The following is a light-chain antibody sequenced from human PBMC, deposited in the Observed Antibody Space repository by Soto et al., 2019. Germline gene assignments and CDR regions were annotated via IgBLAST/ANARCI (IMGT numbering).Light chain of an antibody. CDR3: QQYNSWPPAWT. J-gene: IGKJ1*01. V-gene: IGKV3-15*01. CDR2: AVS. Sequence: EILMTQSPAILSVSPGERATLSCRASQSVSSNLAWYQQKPGQAPRLLIYAVSTRATGIPARFSGSGSGTEFTLTINSLQSEDFAVCYCQQYNSWPPAWTFGQGTNVEI. CDR1: QSVSSN.